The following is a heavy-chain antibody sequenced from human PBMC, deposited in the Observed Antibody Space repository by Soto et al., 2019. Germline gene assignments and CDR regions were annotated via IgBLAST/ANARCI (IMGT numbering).Heavy chain of an antibody. Sequence: PGGSLRLSCAASGFTFDDYAMHWVRQAPGKGLEWVSGISWNSGSIGYADSVKGRFTISRDNAKNSLYLQMNSLRAEDTALYYCAKTSYAPYCSGGSCYSYPYFDYWGQGTLVTVSS. V-gene: IGHV3-9*01. CDR3: AKTSYAPYCSGGSCYSYPYFDY. D-gene: IGHD2-15*01. J-gene: IGHJ4*02. CDR2: ISWNSGSI. CDR1: GFTFDDYA.